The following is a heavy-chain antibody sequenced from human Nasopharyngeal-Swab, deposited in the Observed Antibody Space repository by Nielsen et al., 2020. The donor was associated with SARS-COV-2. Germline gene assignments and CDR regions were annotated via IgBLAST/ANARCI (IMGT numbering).Heavy chain of an antibody. Sequence: SQSLSLPCAVYGGSFTVYYWSWIRQLPGKGLEWIGEINHSGSTNYNPSLKTRVTISVDTSKNQFSLKLSSVTAADTAVYYCARGLDCSGGSCSPRGMDVWGQGTTVTVSS. D-gene: IGHD2-15*01. J-gene: IGHJ6*02. CDR1: GGSFTVYY. CDR3: ARGLDCSGGSCSPRGMDV. V-gene: IGHV4-34*01. CDR2: INHSGST.